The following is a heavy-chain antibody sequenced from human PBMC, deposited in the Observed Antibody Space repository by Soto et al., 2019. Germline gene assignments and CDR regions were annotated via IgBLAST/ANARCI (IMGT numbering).Heavy chain of an antibody. J-gene: IGHJ3*02. D-gene: IGHD5-12*01. CDR3: ARSALTTTDDAFDI. Sequence: EVQLVESGGGLVKPGGSLRLSCAASGFTFSNYSMNWVRQAPGRGLEWVSFISSISTYIYYADSLKGRFTISRDNAKNSLFLQMSSLRAEDTAVYYCARSALTTTDDAFDIWGQGTMVTVSS. V-gene: IGHV3-21*06. CDR2: ISSISTYI. CDR1: GFTFSNYS.